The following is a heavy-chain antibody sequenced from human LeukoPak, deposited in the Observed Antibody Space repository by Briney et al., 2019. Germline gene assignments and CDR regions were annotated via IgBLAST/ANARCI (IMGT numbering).Heavy chain of an antibody. CDR1: GFVFSDFP. CDR3: ARSAAGRGYYMDV. J-gene: IGHJ6*03. Sequence: PGGSLRLSCTASGFVFSDFPLSWFRQAPGKGLEWVAVISYDGSNKYYADSVKGRFTISRDNSKNTLYLQMNSLRAEDTAVYYCARSAAGRGYYMDVWGKGTTVTVSS. V-gene: IGHV3-30-3*01. D-gene: IGHD6-13*01. CDR2: ISYDGSNK.